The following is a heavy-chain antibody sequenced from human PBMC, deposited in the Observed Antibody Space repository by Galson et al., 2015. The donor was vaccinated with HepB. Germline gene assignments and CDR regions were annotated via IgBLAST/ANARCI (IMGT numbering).Heavy chain of an antibody. J-gene: IGHJ4*02. V-gene: IGHV5-51*01. D-gene: IGHD3-22*01. CDR1: GYSFTSYW. CDR3: ARFSQTYYYDSSGYLNL. CDR2: IYPGDSDT. Sequence: QSGAEVKKPGESLKISCKGSGYSFTSYWIGWVRQMPGKGLEWMGIIYPGDSDTRYSPSFQGQVTISADKSISTAYLQWSSLKASDTAMYYCARFSQTYYYDSSGYLNLWGQGTLVTVSS.